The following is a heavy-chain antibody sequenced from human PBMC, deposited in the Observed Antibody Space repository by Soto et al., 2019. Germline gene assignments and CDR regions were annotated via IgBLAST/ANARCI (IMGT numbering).Heavy chain of an antibody. CDR2: ISAYNGNT. J-gene: IGHJ4*02. CDR3: ARYYYGSGSFPIKSYYFDY. CDR1: GYTLTSYG. Sequence: ASVKVACKGSGYTLTSYGGSWVRQDPGQGLEWMGWISAYNGNTNYAQKLQGRVTMTTDTSTSTAYIELRSLRSDDTAVYYCARYYYGSGSFPIKSYYFDYPGQRPLVTVPS. D-gene: IGHD3-10*01. V-gene: IGHV1-18*01.